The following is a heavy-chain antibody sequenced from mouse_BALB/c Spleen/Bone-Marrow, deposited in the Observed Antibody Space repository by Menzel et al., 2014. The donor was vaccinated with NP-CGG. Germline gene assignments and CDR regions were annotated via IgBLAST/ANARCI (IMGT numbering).Heavy chain of an antibody. J-gene: IGHJ4*01. CDR2: IYPGDGDT. CDR1: GYTFTSYW. D-gene: IGHD2-1*01. V-gene: IGHV1-87*01. CDR3: ARWGNSYAMDY. Sequence: QVQLQQSGAELARPGALVKLSCKASGYTFTSYWMQWVKQRPGQGLEWIGAIYPGDGDTRYTQKFKGKATLTADKSSSTAYMQLSSLAPEDSAVYYCARWGNSYAMDYWGQGTSVTVSS.